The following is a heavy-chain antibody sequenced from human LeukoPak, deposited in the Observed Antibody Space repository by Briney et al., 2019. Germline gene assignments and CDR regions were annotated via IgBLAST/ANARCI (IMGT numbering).Heavy chain of an antibody. V-gene: IGHV3-23*01. D-gene: IGHD3-3*01. Sequence: PGGSLRLSCAASGFTFSGYAMTWIRQAPGEGLEWVSAISRSGGSTYYADSVKGRFTISRDNSKNTLYLQMNSLRAEDTAVYYCAKRKEWLEVFDYWGQGTLVTVSS. J-gene: IGHJ4*02. CDR3: AKRKEWLEVFDY. CDR1: GFTFSGYA. CDR2: ISRSGGST.